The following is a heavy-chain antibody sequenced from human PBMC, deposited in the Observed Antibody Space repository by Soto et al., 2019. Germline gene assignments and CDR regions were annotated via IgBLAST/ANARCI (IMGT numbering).Heavy chain of an antibody. J-gene: IGHJ4*02. CDR3: ARDRSLHSGTKYYFDY. CDR1: GGIFSSYA. CDR2: IIPIFGTA. Sequence: SVKVSCKASGGIFSSYAISWVRQAPGQGLEWMGGIIPIFGTANYAQKFQGRVTITADESTSTAYMELSSLRSEDTAVYYCARDRSLHSGTKYYFDYWGQGTLVTVS. D-gene: IGHD1-26*01. V-gene: IGHV1-69*13.